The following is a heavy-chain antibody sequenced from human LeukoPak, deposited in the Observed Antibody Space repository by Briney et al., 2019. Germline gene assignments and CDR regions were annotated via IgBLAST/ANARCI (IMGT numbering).Heavy chain of an antibody. CDR3: ARDRPDGSGSYYYFDY. J-gene: IGHJ4*02. Sequence: GGSLRLSCAASGFTVSSNYMSWVRQAPGKGLEWVSVIYSGGNTYYADSVKGRFTSSRDNSKNTLYLQMNSLRAEDTAVYYCARDRPDGSGSYYYFDYWGQGTLVTVSS. V-gene: IGHV3-53*01. D-gene: IGHD3-10*01. CDR1: GFTVSSNY. CDR2: IYSGGNT.